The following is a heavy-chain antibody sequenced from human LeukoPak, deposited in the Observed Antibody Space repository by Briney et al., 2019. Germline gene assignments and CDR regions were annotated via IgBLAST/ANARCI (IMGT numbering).Heavy chain of an antibody. CDR1: GFTFSSYG. CDR2: ISSRSSYI. J-gene: IGHJ4*02. V-gene: IGHV3-21*01. CDR3: ARDERVYSYGFDY. D-gene: IGHD5-18*01. Sequence: GGSLRLSCAASGFTFSSYGMNWVRQAPGKGLEWVSSISSRSSYIYYADSVKGRFTISRDNAKNSLYLQMNSLRAEDTAVYYCARDERVYSYGFDYWGQGTLVTVSS.